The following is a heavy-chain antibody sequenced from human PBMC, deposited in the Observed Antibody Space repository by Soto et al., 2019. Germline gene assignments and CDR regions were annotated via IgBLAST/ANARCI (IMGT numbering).Heavy chain of an antibody. CDR1: GGSISSSSYY. CDR2: IYYSGST. J-gene: IGHJ4*02. V-gene: IGHV4-39*01. CDR3: ARHDWAKPFDY. Sequence: QLQLQESGPGLVKPSETLYLTCTVSGGSISSSSYYWGWIRQPPGKGLEWIGSIYYSGSTYYNPSLKSRVTISVDTSKNQFSLKLSSVTAADMAVYYCARHDWAKPFDYWGQGTLVTVSS. D-gene: IGHD3-9*01.